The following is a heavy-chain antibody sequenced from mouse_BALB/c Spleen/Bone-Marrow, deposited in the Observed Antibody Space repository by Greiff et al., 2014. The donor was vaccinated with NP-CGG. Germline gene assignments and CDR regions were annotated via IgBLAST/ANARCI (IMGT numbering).Heavy chain of an antibody. Sequence: VQGVESGAELVKPGASVKLSCKASGYTFTSYWMHWVKQRPGQGLEWIGEINPSNGRTNYNEKFKTKDTLTVDKSSSTAYMQLSSLTSEDSAVYYCARNYGNTDYWGQGTTLTVSS. J-gene: IGHJ2*01. D-gene: IGHD2-1*01. CDR1: GYTFTSYW. V-gene: IGHV1S81*02. CDR2: INPSNGRT. CDR3: ARNYGNTDY.